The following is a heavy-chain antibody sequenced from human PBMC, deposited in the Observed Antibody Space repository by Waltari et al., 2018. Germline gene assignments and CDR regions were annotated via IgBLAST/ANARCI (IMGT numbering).Heavy chain of an antibody. D-gene: IGHD6-13*01. J-gene: IGHJ3*02. Sequence: QVQLQESGPGLVKPSQTLSLTCTVSGGSISSGSYYWSWLRQPAGKGLEWIGRIYTSGSTNYNPSLKSRVTISVDTSKNQFSLKLSSVTAADTAVYYCARWQLERDAFDIWGQGTMVTVSS. CDR2: IYTSGST. CDR3: ARWQLERDAFDI. CDR1: GGSISSGSYY. V-gene: IGHV4-61*02.